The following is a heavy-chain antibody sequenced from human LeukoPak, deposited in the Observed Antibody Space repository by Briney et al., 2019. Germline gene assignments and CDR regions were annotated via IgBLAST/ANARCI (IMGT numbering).Heavy chain of an antibody. D-gene: IGHD4-17*01. J-gene: IGHJ3*02. CDR3: VRWGTTVTTNIPACDI. CDR2: INIDGSTT. CDR1: GFMFSSYW. V-gene: IGHV3-74*01. Sequence: PGGSLILSCAASGFMFSSYWMHWVRQLPGKVLVWVSRINIDGSTTTYADSVKGRSTISIDNATNPLYLQMNRLRGEDTAVYYCVRWGTTVTTNIPACDIWGQGTGVTVSS.